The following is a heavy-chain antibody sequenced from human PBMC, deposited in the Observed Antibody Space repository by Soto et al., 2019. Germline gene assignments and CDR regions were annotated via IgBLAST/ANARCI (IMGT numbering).Heavy chain of an antibody. D-gene: IGHD3-9*01. CDR2: ISGSGGST. J-gene: IGHJ4*02. CDR1: GFTFSSYS. Sequence: GGSLRLSCAASGFTFSSYSVSWVRQAPGKGLEWVSAISGSGGSTYYADSVKGRFTISRDNSKNTLYLQMNSLRAEDTAVYYCAKDFDYDILTGYYDYWGQGTLVTVSS. V-gene: IGHV3-23*01. CDR3: AKDFDYDILTGYYDY.